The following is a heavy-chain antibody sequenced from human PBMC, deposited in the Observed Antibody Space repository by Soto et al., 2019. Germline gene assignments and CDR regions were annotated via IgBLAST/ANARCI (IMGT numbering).Heavy chain of an antibody. CDR2: IYYAGST. Sequence: SETLSLTCTVSGGSMIIYYWSWIRQPPGRGLEWIGFIYYAGSTKYNPSLNSRVTISVDTSKNQFSLKLSSVTAADTAVYYCARVPDYWGQGTLVTVS. J-gene: IGHJ4*02. V-gene: IGHV4-59*12. D-gene: IGHD2-2*01. CDR1: GGSMIIYY. CDR3: ARVPDY.